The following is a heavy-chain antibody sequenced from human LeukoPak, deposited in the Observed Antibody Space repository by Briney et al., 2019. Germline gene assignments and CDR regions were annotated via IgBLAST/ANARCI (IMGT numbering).Heavy chain of an antibody. CDR1: GFTFSSYG. CDR3: AKETYGHFDY. Sequence: GGTLRLSYAASGFTFSSYGMSWVRQAPGKGLEWVSAISGSGGSTYYADSVKGRFTISRDNSKNTLYLQMNSLRAEDTAVYYCAKETYGHFDYWGQGTLVTVSS. J-gene: IGHJ4*02. CDR2: ISGSGGST. V-gene: IGHV3-23*01. D-gene: IGHD3-10*01.